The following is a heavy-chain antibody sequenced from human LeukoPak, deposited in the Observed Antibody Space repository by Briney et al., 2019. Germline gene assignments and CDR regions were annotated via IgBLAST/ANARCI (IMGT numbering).Heavy chain of an antibody. V-gene: IGHV4-34*01. Sequence: SETLSLTCAVYGGSCSGYYWSWIRQPPGKGLEWIGEINHSGSTNYNPSLKSRVTISVDTSKNQFSLKLSSVTAADTAVYYCARRVIAVAGTYYFDYWGQGTLVTVSS. CDR2: INHSGST. CDR1: GGSCSGYY. D-gene: IGHD6-19*01. CDR3: ARRVIAVAGTYYFDY. J-gene: IGHJ4*02.